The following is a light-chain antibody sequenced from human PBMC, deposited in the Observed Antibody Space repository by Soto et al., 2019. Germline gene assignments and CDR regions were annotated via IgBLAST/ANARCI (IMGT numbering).Light chain of an antibody. Sequence: QSALTQPPSASGSTGQSVTIFCTGTSSDVGGYHYVSWYQQHPGKAPKLMIYQVSKRPSGVPDRFSGSKSGNTASLTVSGLQAEDEADYYCSSYADTNNLVFGGGTKLTVL. CDR2: QVS. CDR3: SSYADTNNLV. J-gene: IGLJ2*01. V-gene: IGLV2-8*01. CDR1: SSDVGGYHY.